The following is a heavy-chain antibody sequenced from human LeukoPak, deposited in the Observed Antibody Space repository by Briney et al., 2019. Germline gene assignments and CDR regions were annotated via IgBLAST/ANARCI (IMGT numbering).Heavy chain of an antibody. Sequence: GGSLRLACAASGFRFSSYAMSWVRQAPGKGLEWVAAISGSGGSTYYADSVKGRFTISRDNSKNTLYLQMNSLRAEDTAVYYCAKDITATGYWGQGTLVTVSS. CDR2: ISGSGGST. CDR1: GFRFSSYA. CDR3: AKDITATGY. D-gene: IGHD3-3*01. J-gene: IGHJ4*02. V-gene: IGHV3-23*01.